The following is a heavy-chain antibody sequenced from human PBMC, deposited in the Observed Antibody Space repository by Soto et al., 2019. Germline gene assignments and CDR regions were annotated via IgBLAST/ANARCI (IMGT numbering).Heavy chain of an antibody. CDR2: IYYSGST. CDR3: ARHQRQWPFDY. Sequence: SETLSLTCTVSGGSISSSSYYWGWIRQPPGKGLEWIGSIYYSGSTYYNPSLKSRVTISVDTSKNQFSLKLSSVTAADTAVYYCARHQRQWPFDYWGQGTLVTVSS. D-gene: IGHD6-19*01. CDR1: GGSISSSSYY. V-gene: IGHV4-39*01. J-gene: IGHJ4*02.